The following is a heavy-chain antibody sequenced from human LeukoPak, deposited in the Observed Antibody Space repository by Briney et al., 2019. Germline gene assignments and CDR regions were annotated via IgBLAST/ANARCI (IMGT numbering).Heavy chain of an antibody. CDR3: AKGPYGSGSYPKYYFDY. CDR2: ISGSGGST. Sequence: PGGSLRLSCAASGFTFSSYWMSWVRQAPGKGLEWVSAISGSGGSTCYADSVKGRFTISRDNSKNTLYLQMNSLRAEDTAVYYCAKGPYGSGSYPKYYFDYWGQGTLVTVSS. V-gene: IGHV3-23*01. J-gene: IGHJ4*02. D-gene: IGHD3-10*01. CDR1: GFTFSSYW.